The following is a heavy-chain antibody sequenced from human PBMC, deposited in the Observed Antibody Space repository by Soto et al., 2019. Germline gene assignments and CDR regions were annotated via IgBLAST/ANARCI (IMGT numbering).Heavy chain of an antibody. V-gene: IGHV4-34*01. D-gene: IGHD3-3*01. CDR2: INHSVST. CDR1: GGSFSGYY. Sequence: SETLSLTCAVYGGSFSGYYWSWIRQPPGKGLEWIGEINHSVSTNYNPSLKSRVTISVDTSKNQFSLKLSSVTAADTAVYYCARGLTYYDFWSGYNRHYYYGMDVWGQGTRVTVSS. J-gene: IGHJ6*02. CDR3: ARGLTYYDFWSGYNRHYYYGMDV.